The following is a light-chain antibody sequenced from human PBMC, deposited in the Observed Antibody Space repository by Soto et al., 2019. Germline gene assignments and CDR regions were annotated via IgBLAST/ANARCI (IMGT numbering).Light chain of an antibody. CDR1: QSVLSSSDNKNY. J-gene: IGKJ4*01. CDR2: WAS. Sequence: DIVMTQSPDSLAVSLGERATINCKSSQSVLSSSDNKNYLAWYQQKPGQPPKLLIYWASTRESGVPDRFSGSGSGTDFTLTISSLQAEDVAVYYCQQYYSTPPTFGGGTKGEIK. CDR3: QQYYSTPPT. V-gene: IGKV4-1*01.